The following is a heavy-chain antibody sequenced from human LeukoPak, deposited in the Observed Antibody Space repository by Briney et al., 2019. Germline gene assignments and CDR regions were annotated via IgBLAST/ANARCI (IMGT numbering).Heavy chain of an antibody. D-gene: IGHD6-6*01. CDR3: ARVRSSSLGSNYYYYYYMDV. Sequence: TGGSLRLSCAASGFTFSSYSMNWVRQAPGKGLEWVSSISSSSSYIYYADSVKGRFTISRDNAKNSLYLQMNSLRAEDTAVYYCARVRSSSLGSNYYYYYYMDVWGKGTTVTVSS. J-gene: IGHJ6*03. V-gene: IGHV3-21*01. CDR2: ISSSSSYI. CDR1: GFTFSSYS.